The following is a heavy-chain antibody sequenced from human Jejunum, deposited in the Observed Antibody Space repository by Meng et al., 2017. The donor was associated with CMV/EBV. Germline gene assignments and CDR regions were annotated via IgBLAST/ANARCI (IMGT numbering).Heavy chain of an antibody. CDR1: GYTFTNYG. D-gene: IGHD1-26*01. CDR3: ARVEVGITSGDY. Sequence: QAQLVQAGGEVKEPGASLKVSCKASGYTFTNYGITWVRQAPGQGLKWMGWISAYNGNTNYAQTLQGRVTMTTDTSTSTAYMELRSLRSDDTAVYYCARVEVGITSGDYWGQGTLVTVFS. J-gene: IGHJ4*02. CDR2: ISAYNGNT. V-gene: IGHV1-18*01.